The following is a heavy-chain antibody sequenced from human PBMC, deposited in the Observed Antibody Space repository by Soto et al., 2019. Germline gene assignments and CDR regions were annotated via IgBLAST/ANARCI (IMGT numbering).Heavy chain of an antibody. CDR3: AREGRGKKAGYNGLVSLGY. J-gene: IGHJ4*02. Sequence: QVQLVQSGAEVKTPGSSLKVSCTVSGSRFSNYVISWVRQAPGHGREWLGGLIPIFNSTQYAQKFQGRVTITADKSTNTASLELSSLRSDDTAVYYCAREGRGKKAGYNGLVSLGYWGQGTLVTVSS. D-gene: IGHD2-2*02. V-gene: IGHV1-69*06. CDR1: GSRFSNYV. CDR2: LIPIFNST.